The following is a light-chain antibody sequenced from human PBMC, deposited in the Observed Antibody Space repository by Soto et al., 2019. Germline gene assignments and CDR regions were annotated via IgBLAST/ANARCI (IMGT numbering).Light chain of an antibody. V-gene: IGKV3-20*01. J-gene: IGKJ1*01. CDR1: QSVSSSY. CDR2: GAS. CDR3: HQYGSSLWT. Sequence: VLPQSHGTLSLSPGERATLSFRASQSVSSSYLAWYHQKPGQAPRLLIYGASSRATGISDRFSGSGSGTDFTLTISRLEPEDFAVYYCHQYGSSLWTSCHGTKVDIK.